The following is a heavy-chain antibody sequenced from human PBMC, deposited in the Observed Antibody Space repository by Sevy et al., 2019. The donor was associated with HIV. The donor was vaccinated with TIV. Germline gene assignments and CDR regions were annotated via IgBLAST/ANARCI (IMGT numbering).Heavy chain of an antibody. CDR3: ATDRISDWFFDS. Sequence: GESLKISWTASGFTFTDYVMNWVRQAPGRGLEWVSSIGGSGGSTHYADSVKGRFTISRDNSKNTLYLQMNSLRAEDTAVYYCATDRISDWFFDSWGQGTLVTVSS. CDR1: GFTFTDYV. V-gene: IGHV3-23*01. D-gene: IGHD3-9*01. CDR2: IGGSGGST. J-gene: IGHJ4*02.